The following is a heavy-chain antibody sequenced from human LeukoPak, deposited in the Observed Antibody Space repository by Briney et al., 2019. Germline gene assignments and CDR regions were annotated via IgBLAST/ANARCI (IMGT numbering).Heavy chain of an antibody. CDR3: AKGAYYYDSSGYIDY. CDR1: GFTFSSYA. J-gene: IGHJ4*02. V-gene: IGHV3-23*01. Sequence: TGGSLRLSCAASGFTFSSYAMSWVRQAPGKGLEWVSAISGSGGSTYYADSVKGRFTISRDNSKNTLCLQMNSLRAEDTAVYYCAKGAYYYDSSGYIDYWGQGTLVTVSS. D-gene: IGHD3-22*01. CDR2: ISGSGGST.